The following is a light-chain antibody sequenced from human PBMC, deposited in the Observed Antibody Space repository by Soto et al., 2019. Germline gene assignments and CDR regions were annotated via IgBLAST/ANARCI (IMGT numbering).Light chain of an antibody. CDR2: GAS. V-gene: IGKV3-20*01. CDR3: QQYGSSPKIT. Sequence: ENVLTNSPGSLTLSPGERATLSCRASQSVSGSYLAWYQQKPGKAPRLLIYGASSRTTGIPDRFSGSGSGTDFSLTISRLEPEDFAVYYCQQYGSSPKITFGQGTRLEIK. CDR1: QSVSGSY. J-gene: IGKJ5*01.